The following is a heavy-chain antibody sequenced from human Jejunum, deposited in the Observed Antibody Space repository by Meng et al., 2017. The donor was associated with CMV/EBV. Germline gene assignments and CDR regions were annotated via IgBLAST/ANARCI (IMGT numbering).Heavy chain of an antibody. CDR2: IRYDGSGK. CDR1: GFSFSNYG. V-gene: IGHV3-30*02. J-gene: IGHJ4*02. Sequence: QVHGAESGGGGVEPGGSVRLSCAASGFSFSNYGMHWVRQAPGKGLEWVAFIRYDGSGKDYADFVKGRFTISRDNSKITVYLQMNSLRGEDMAVYYCAKDDSLGGRLDYWGQGTLVTVSS. D-gene: IGHD1-26*01. CDR3: AKDDSLGGRLDY.